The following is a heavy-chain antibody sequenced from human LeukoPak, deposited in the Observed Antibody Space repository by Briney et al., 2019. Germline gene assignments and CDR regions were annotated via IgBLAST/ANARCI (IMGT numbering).Heavy chain of an antibody. CDR2: IIPIFGTA. D-gene: IGHD4-17*01. V-gene: IGHV1-69*05. CDR3: ASLMADYGDYRGTDY. CDR1: GGTFSSYA. Sequence: GASVKVSCEASGGTFSSYATSWVRQAPGQGLEWMGGIIPIFGTANYAQKFQGRVTITRDTSASTAYMELSSLRSEDTAVYYCASLMADYGDYRGTDYWGQGTLVTVSS. J-gene: IGHJ4*02.